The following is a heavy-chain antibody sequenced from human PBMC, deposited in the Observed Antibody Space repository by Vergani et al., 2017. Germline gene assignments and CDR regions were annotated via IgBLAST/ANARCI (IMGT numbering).Heavy chain of an antibody. V-gene: IGHV3-53*01. J-gene: IGHJ4*02. CDR3: VRAGTMVRGVMDDY. Sequence: EVQLVESGGGLIQPGGSLRLSCAASGFTVSSNYMSWVRQAPGKGLEWGSVIYSRGSTYYADSRKGRFTNSRDNSKNTLYLQMHSLRAEGTGVYYCVRAGTMVRGVMDDYWGQGTLVTVSS. CDR2: IYSRGST. CDR1: GFTVSSNY. D-gene: IGHD3-10*01.